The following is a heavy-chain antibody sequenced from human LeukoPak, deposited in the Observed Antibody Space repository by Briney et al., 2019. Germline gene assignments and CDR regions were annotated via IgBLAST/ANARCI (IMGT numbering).Heavy chain of an antibody. J-gene: IGHJ4*02. Sequence: GASVKVSCKASGYTFTGYHMHWVRQAPGQGLEWMGRINPNSGDTNSAQKFHGRVAMTRDTSISTAFMELTRLRSDDTAVYYCARDYCSSTGCLFDYWGQGTLVTVSS. V-gene: IGHV1-2*06. CDR2: INPNSGDT. D-gene: IGHD2-2*01. CDR3: ARDYCSSTGCLFDY. CDR1: GYTFTGYH.